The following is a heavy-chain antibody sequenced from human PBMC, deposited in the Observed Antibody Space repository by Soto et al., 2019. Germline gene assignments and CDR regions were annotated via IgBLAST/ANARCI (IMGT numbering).Heavy chain of an antibody. V-gene: IGHV1-69*13. CDR2: IIPIFGTA. Sequence: ASVKVSCKASGGTFSSYAISWVRQAPGQGLEWMGGIIPIFGTANYAQKFQGRVTITADESTSTAYMELSSLRSEDTAVYYCARGSEAYDSSGYPGLDWGQGTLVTVSS. D-gene: IGHD3-22*01. CDR3: ARGSEAYDSSGYPGLD. J-gene: IGHJ4*02. CDR1: GGTFSSYA.